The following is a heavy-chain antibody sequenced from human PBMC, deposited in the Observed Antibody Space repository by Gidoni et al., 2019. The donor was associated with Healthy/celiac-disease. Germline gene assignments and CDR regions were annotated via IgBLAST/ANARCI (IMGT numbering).Heavy chain of an antibody. Sequence: QVQLVQSGAEVKKPGSSVKVSCKASGGTFSSYAISWVRQAPGQGLEGMGRFIPILGIANYAQKFQGRVTITADKSTSTAYMELSSLRSEDTAVYYCARDPGGNIVATWTDYWGQGTLVTVSS. V-gene: IGHV1-69*04. J-gene: IGHJ4*02. D-gene: IGHD5-12*01. CDR1: GGTFSSYA. CDR3: ARDPGGNIVATWTDY. CDR2: FIPILGIA.